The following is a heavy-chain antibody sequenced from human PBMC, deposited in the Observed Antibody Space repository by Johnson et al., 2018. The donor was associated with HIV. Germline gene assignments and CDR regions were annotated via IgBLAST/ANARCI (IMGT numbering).Heavy chain of an antibody. CDR3: ARGYYYGSGSYYNSGAFDI. CDR2: IKQDGSEK. Sequence: EQLVESGGGLVQPGGSLRLSCAASGFTFSSYWMSWVRQAPGKGLEWVANIKQDGSEKYYVDSVKGRFTISRDNAKNSLYLQMNSLRAEDTAVYYCARGYYYGSGSYYNSGAFDIWGQGTMVTVSS. CDR1: GFTFSSYW. D-gene: IGHD3-10*01. V-gene: IGHV3-7*01. J-gene: IGHJ3*02.